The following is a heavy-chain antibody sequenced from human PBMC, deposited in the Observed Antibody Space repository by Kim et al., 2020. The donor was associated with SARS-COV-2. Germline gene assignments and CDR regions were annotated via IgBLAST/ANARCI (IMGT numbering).Heavy chain of an antibody. D-gene: IGHD5-18*01. CDR1: GFTFSSYA. Sequence: GGSLRLSCAASGFTFSSYAMSWVRQAPGKGLEWVSAISGSGGSTYYADSVKGRFTISRDNSKNTLYLQMNSLRAEDTAVYYCAKDRRLGVDTAMGKIYYGMDVWGQGTTVTVSS. CDR3: AKDRRLGVDTAMGKIYYGMDV. CDR2: ISGSGGST. J-gene: IGHJ6*02. V-gene: IGHV3-23*01.